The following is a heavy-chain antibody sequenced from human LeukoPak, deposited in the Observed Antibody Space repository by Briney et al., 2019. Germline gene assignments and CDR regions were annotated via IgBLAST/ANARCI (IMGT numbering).Heavy chain of an antibody. CDR2: IGSGADL. CDR3: AKDWTPHNRVYDCFDF. D-gene: IGHD3-16*01. V-gene: IGHV3-53*01. Sequence: PGGSLRLSCAASGFTVSSTFMSWVRQAPGKGLEWVATIGSGADLFYAESVKGRFTISRDDPRNTLWLQMNSLRAEDTALYYCAKDWTPHNRVYDCFDFWGQGTQVTVSS. J-gene: IGHJ4*02. CDR1: GFTVSSTF.